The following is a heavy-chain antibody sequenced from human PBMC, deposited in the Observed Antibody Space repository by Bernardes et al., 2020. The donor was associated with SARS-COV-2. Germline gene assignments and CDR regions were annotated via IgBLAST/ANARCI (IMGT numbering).Heavy chain of an antibody. D-gene: IGHD3-3*01. J-gene: IGHJ5*02. CDR3: ANQLYERLDP. Sequence: SETLSLTCAVSGGSIISNDWWSWVRQPPGKGLEWIGEIHHSGSTKYNPSLKSRVTLSIDKSKNQFSLKLSSVTAADTGIYYCANQLYERLDPWGQGTLVTVSS. V-gene: IGHV4-4*02. CDR1: GGSIISNDW. CDR2: IHHSGST.